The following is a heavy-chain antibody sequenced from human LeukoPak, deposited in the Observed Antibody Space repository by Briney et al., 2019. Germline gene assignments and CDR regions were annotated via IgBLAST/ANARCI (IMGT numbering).Heavy chain of an antibody. Sequence: ASVKVSCKASGYTFNVYYIHWVRQAPGQGLEWMGWISPNSGGPIYAPKFQGRVTMTRDTSISTAYMELSTLRSDDTAVYYCARDYCSGGSCWPGYWGQGTLVTVSS. D-gene: IGHD2-15*01. J-gene: IGHJ4*02. CDR1: GYTFNVYY. CDR2: ISPNSGGP. V-gene: IGHV1-2*02. CDR3: ARDYCSGGSCWPGY.